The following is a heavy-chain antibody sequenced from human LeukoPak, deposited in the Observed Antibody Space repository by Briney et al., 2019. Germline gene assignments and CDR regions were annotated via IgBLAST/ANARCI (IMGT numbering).Heavy chain of an antibody. J-gene: IGHJ2*01. D-gene: IGHD4-17*01. V-gene: IGHV4-38-2*02. CDR3: ARVTTGHDYGDYFFWYFDL. Sequence: PSETLSLTCTVSGYSISSGYYWGWIRQPPGKGLEWIGSIYHSGSTYYNPSLKSRVTISLDTSRNQFSLKVNSVTAADTAVYYCARVTTGHDYGDYFFWYFDLWGRGTLVTVSS. CDR1: GYSISSGYY. CDR2: IYHSGST.